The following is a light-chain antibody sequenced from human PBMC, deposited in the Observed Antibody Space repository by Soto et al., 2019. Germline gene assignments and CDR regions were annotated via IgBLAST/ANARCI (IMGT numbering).Light chain of an antibody. CDR2: AAS. V-gene: IGKV1-39*01. J-gene: IGKJ2*02. CDR3: QQSYSTPRT. Sequence: DIQMTQSPSSLSASVEDRVTITCRASQSISTYLNGYQQKVGKAPKLLIYAASSLQRGVPSRFSGSGSGTDFTLTISSLQPEDFATYYCQQSYSTPRTFGQGTKLEIK. CDR1: QSISTY.